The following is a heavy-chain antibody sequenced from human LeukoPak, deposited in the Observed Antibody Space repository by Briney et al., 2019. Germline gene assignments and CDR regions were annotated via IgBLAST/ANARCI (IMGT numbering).Heavy chain of an antibody. D-gene: IGHD4-17*01. CDR3: ARVAVTTRSRSFDY. J-gene: IGHJ4*02. Sequence: GGSLRLSCAASGFTFSSYEMNWVRQAPGKGLEWVSYISSSGSTIYYADSVKGRFTISRDNAKNSLYLQVNSLRAEDTAVYYCARVAVTTRSRSFDYWGQGTLVTVSS. CDR1: GFTFSSYE. V-gene: IGHV3-48*03. CDR2: ISSSGSTI.